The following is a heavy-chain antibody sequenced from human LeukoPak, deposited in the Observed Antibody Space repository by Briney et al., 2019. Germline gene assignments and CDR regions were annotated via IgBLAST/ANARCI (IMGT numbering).Heavy chain of an antibody. Sequence: PGGSLRLSCAASGFTFDDYAMHWVRQAPGKGLEWVSGISWNSGSIGYADSVKGRFTISRDNAKNSLYLQMNSLRAEDTAFYYCTKGRSRTINDAFDIWGQGTMVTVSS. CDR3: TKGRSRTINDAFDI. CDR1: GFTFDDYA. J-gene: IGHJ3*02. CDR2: ISWNSGSI. D-gene: IGHD5-24*01. V-gene: IGHV3-9*01.